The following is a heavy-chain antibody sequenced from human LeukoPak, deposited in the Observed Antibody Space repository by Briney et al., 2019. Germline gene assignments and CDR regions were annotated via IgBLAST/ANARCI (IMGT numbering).Heavy chain of an antibody. D-gene: IGHD5-18*01. CDR2: ISHSGST. V-gene: IGHV4-34*01. J-gene: IGHJ4*02. CDR3: ARVQLWQYYFDY. Sequence: SETLPLTCAVYGGSFSGYYWSWIRQPPGKGLEWIGEISHSGSTNYNPSLKSRVTISVDTSKNQFSLKLSSVTAADTAVYYCARVQLWQYYFDYWGQGTLVTVSS. CDR1: GGSFSGYY.